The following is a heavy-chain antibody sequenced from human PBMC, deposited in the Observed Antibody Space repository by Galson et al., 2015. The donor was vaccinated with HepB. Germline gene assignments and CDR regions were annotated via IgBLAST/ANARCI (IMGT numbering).Heavy chain of an antibody. CDR3: AKDLKGDYDSSGYYYPLFDY. J-gene: IGHJ4*02. CDR2: ISGSGGST. D-gene: IGHD3-22*01. Sequence: SLRLSCAASGFTFSSYAMSWVRQAPGKGLEWVSAISGSGGSTYYADSVKGRFTISRDNSKNTLYLQMNSLRAEDTAVYYCAKDLKGDYDSSGYYYPLFDYWGQGTLVTVSS. V-gene: IGHV3-23*01. CDR1: GFTFSSYA.